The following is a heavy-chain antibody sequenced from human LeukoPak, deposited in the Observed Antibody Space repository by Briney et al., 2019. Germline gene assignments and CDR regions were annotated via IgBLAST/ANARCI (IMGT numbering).Heavy chain of an antibody. J-gene: IGHJ3*02. CDR2: ISSSSSTI. CDR1: GFTFSNYS. D-gene: IGHD1-7*01. CDR3: ARLGPGGWNYVDDAFDI. V-gene: IGHV3-48*01. Sequence: QSGGSLRLSCAGSGFTFSNYSINWVRQAPGKGLEWVSYISSSSSTIYYADSVKGRFTISRDNAKNSLYLQMNSLRAEDTAVYYCARLGPGGWNYVDDAFDIWGQGTMVTVSS.